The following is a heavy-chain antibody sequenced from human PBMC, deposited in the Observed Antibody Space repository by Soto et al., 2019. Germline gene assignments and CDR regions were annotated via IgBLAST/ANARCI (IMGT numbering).Heavy chain of an antibody. CDR1: GFRFSSYG. CDR3: ATQQAGYFDY. CDR2: ISHDGSNI. V-gene: IGHV3-30*03. J-gene: IGHJ4*02. Sequence: AGGSLRLSCAASGFRFSSYGKHWVRQAAGKGLEWVAVISHDGSNIYYADSVKGRFTISRDNSKNTLYLQMNSLRPEDTAVYYCATQQAGYFDYWGQGTLVTVSS.